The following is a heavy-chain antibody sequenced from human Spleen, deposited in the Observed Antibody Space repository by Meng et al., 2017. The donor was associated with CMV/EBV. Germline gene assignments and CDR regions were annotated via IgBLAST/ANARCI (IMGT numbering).Heavy chain of an antibody. D-gene: IGHD3-10*01. Sequence: ASVKVSCKASGYTFTSYGISWVRQAPGQGLEWMGWISAYNGNTNYAQKLQGRVTMTTDTSTSTAYMELRSLRSDDTAVYYCARVHPGGLGESATGGMDVWGQGTTVTVSS. J-gene: IGHJ6*02. V-gene: IGHV1-18*01. CDR2: ISAYNGNT. CDR1: GYTFTSYG. CDR3: ARVHPGGLGESATGGMDV.